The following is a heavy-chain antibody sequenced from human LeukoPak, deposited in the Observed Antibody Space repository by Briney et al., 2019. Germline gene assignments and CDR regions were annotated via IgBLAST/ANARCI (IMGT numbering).Heavy chain of an antibody. CDR2: IYTSGST. CDR3: ARAPELYYYDSSGYFDY. D-gene: IGHD3-22*01. CDR1: GGSISSYY. J-gene: IGHJ4*02. Sequence: PSETLSLTCTVSGGSISSYYWSWIRQPAGKGLEWIGRIYTSGSTNYNPSLKSRVTMPVDTSKNQFSLKLSSVTAADTAVYYCARAPELYYYDSSGYFDYWGQGTLVTVSS. V-gene: IGHV4-4*07.